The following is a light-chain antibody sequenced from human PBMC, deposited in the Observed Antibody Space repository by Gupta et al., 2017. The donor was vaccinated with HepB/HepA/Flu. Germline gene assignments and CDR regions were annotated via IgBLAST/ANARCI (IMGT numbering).Light chain of an antibody. Sequence: EILLTQSPDTLSLSPGGRATLSCRTSQSISTTYLAWYQQKPGQAPRLLIYGASSRAAGIPDRFSGSGSGTDFTLTISRLEPEDFAVYYCQQYGDSRTWTFGQGTKVDVK. CDR3: QQYGDSRTWT. CDR1: QSISTTY. CDR2: GAS. J-gene: IGKJ1*01. V-gene: IGKV3-20*01.